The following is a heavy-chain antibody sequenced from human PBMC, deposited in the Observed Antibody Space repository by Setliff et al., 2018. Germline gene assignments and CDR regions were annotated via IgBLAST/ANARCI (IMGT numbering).Heavy chain of an antibody. J-gene: IGHJ4*02. Sequence: KPGGSLRLSCEASGFTFSSYTMTWVRQAPGEGLEWVSSISSSSSYIYYADSVKGRFTISRDNAKNSLYLQMNSLRAEDTAVYYCARGAYCSGGSCYSPLDYWGQGTLVTVSS. D-gene: IGHD2-15*01. V-gene: IGHV3-21*01. CDR2: ISSSSSYI. CDR3: ARGAYCSGGSCYSPLDY. CDR1: GFTFSSYT.